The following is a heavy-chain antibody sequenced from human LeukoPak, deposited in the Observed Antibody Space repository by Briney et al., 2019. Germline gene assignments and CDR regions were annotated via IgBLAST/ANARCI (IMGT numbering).Heavy chain of an antibody. CDR1: GFTFSSYG. V-gene: IGHV3-23*01. Sequence: PGGSLRLSCAASGFTFSSYGMHWVRQAPGKGLEWVSLISGSGSGGTTHYTDSVKGRFTISRDNSKSTLYLQMNSLRADDTALYYCARGATVTNIYDAFDVWGQGTMVTVSS. CDR2: ISGSGSGGTT. CDR3: ARGATVTNIYDAFDV. D-gene: IGHD4-17*01. J-gene: IGHJ3*01.